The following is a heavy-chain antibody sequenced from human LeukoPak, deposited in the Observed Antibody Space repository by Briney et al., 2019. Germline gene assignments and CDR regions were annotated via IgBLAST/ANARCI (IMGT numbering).Heavy chain of an antibody. CDR3: ASGLPLDY. CDR2: ISYDGSNK. J-gene: IGHJ4*02. D-gene: IGHD3-16*01. V-gene: IGHV3-30-3*01. Sequence: GRSLRLSCAASGFTFSSYAMHWVRQAPGKGLEWVAVISYDGSNKYYADSVKGRFTISRDNSKNTLYLQMNSLRAEDTAVYYCASGLPLDYWGQGTLVTVSS. CDR1: GFTFSSYA.